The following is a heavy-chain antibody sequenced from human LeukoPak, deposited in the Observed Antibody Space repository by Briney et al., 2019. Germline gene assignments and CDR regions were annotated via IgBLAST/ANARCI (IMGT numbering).Heavy chain of an antibody. CDR3: AAGPYCSGGSCYQNWFDP. Sequence: ASVKVSCKASGYTFTGYYMHWVRQAPGQGLEWMGRINPNSGGTNYAQKFQGRVTMTRDTSISTAYMELSRLRSDDTAVYYCAAGPYCSGGSCYQNWFDPWGQGTLVTVSS. J-gene: IGHJ5*02. CDR2: INPNSGGT. V-gene: IGHV1-2*06. CDR1: GYTFTGYY. D-gene: IGHD2-15*01.